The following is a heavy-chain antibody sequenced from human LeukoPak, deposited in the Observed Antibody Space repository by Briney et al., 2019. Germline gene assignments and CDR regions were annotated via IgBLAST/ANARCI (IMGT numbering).Heavy chain of an antibody. CDR2: FDPEDGET. D-gene: IGHD6-13*01. Sequence: ASVKVSCKASGDTFSMYTFSWVRQAPGKGLEWMGGFDPEDGETIYAQKFQGRVTMTKDTSTDTAYMELSSLRSEDTAVYYCATDSGGSWYPLDYWGQGTLVTVSS. CDR1: GDTFSMYT. J-gene: IGHJ4*02. V-gene: IGHV1-24*01. CDR3: ATDSGGSWYPLDY.